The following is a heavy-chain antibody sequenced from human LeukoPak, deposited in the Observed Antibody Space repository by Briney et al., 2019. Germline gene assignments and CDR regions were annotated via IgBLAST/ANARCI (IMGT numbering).Heavy chain of an antibody. D-gene: IGHD2-15*01. CDR2: ISSSSSTI. CDR1: GFTLSSYA. V-gene: IGHV3-48*01. Sequence: GGSLRLSCAASGFTLSSYAMSWVRQAPGKGLEWVSYISSSSSTIYYADSVKGRFTISRDNAKNSLYLQMNSLRAEDTAVYYCARGLGGLDHWGQGTLVTVSS. CDR3: ARGLGGLDH. J-gene: IGHJ4*02.